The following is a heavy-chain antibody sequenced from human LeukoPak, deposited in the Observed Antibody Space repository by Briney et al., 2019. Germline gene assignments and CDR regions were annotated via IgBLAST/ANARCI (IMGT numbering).Heavy chain of an antibody. V-gene: IGHV3-11*01. Sequence: SGGSLRLSCAASGFTLSDYYISWTRQAPGKGLEGGSYISSRGSTIYYADSVKGRFTIPRDNAKHSLYLQMNSLRAEDTAVYYCARRGYYDSSGYYYVEGIYYWGQGTLVAVSS. D-gene: IGHD3-22*01. J-gene: IGHJ4*02. CDR2: ISSRGSTI. CDR1: GFTLSDYY. CDR3: ARRGYYDSSGYYYVEGIYY.